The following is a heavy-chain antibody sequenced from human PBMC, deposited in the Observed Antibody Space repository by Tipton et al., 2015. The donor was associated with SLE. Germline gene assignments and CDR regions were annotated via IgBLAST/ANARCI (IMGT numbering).Heavy chain of an antibody. CDR2: IYYSGST. D-gene: IGHD6-19*01. Sequence: TLSLTCIVSGGSISSGGYYWSWIRQHPGKGLEWIGYIYYSGSTYYNPSLKSRVTISVDTSKNQFSLKLSSVTAADTAVYYCATSPGYSSGWFLFDYWGQGTLVTVSS. J-gene: IGHJ4*02. CDR1: GGSISSGGYY. V-gene: IGHV4-31*03. CDR3: ATSPGYSSGWFLFDY.